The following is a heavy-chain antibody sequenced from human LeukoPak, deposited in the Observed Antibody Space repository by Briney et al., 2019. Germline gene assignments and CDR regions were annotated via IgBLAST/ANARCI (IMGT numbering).Heavy chain of an antibody. J-gene: IGHJ4*02. Sequence: RASVKVSCKASGYTFTSYGISWVRQAPGQGLEWMGWISAYNGNTNYAQKLQGRVTMTTDTSTSTAYMELRSLRSDDTAVYYCAKDLAWYSSSSGPLDYWGQGTLVTVSS. CDR1: GYTFTSYG. D-gene: IGHD6-6*01. V-gene: IGHV1-18*01. CDR3: AKDLAWYSSSSGPLDY. CDR2: ISAYNGNT.